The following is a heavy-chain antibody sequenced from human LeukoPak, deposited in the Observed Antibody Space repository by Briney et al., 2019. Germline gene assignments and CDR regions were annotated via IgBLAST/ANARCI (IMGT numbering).Heavy chain of an antibody. J-gene: IGHJ4*02. CDR1: GFTFSSYE. Sequence: GGSLRLSCAASGFTFSSYEMNWVRQAPGKGLEWVSYISSSDSTIYYADSVKGRFTISRANAKKSLYLQMNSLRAEDTAVYYCARDLYFYGSGSYVPGLPDYWGQGTLVTVSS. CDR2: ISSSDSTI. D-gene: IGHD3-10*01. V-gene: IGHV3-48*03. CDR3: ARDLYFYGSGSYVPGLPDY.